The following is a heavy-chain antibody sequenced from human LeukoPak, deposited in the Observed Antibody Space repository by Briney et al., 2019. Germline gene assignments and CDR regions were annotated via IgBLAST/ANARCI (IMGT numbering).Heavy chain of an antibody. CDR3: ARTIKSGNYYWFDP. D-gene: IGHD1-26*01. V-gene: IGHV4-59*01. CDR1: GGSISNYY. Sequence: SETLSLTCTVSGGSISNYYWSWIRQPPGKGLEWIGFISYTGSTNYNPSLKSRVTVSVDTSKNQFSLKVTSVTAADTAVYYCARTIKSGNYYWFDPSCQGTLVTVSS. J-gene: IGHJ5*02. CDR2: ISYTGST.